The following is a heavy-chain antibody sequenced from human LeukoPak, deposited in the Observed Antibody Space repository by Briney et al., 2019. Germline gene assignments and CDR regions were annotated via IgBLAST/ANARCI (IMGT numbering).Heavy chain of an antibody. CDR1: EYTFTDYY. CDR2: IYLIGGDT. J-gene: IGHJ5*02. Sequence: ASLKVSSKASEYTFTDYYIHSMCPTPGQGLEWMGWIYLIGGDTNYAQNSQGRVTMTRDTSNNTAYMELSRLRSDDTAVYYCARDIPHYTGTSSVSSWFDPWGQGTLVTVSS. CDR3: ARDIPHYTGTSSVSSWFDP. V-gene: IGHV1-2*02. D-gene: IGHD3-3*01.